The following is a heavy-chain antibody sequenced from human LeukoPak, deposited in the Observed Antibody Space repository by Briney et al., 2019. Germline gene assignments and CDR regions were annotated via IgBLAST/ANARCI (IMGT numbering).Heavy chain of an antibody. Sequence: GGSLRLSCAASGFTLSTYGMHWVRQAPGKGLEWVSVMYTGGSTYYADSVKGRFTISRDNSKNTLYLQMNSLRAEDTALYYCARAPFYYDSSGYPYFDGWGQGTLVTVSS. V-gene: IGHV3-53*01. CDR1: GFTLSTYG. J-gene: IGHJ4*02. CDR3: ARAPFYYDSSGYPYFDG. D-gene: IGHD3-22*01. CDR2: MYTGGST.